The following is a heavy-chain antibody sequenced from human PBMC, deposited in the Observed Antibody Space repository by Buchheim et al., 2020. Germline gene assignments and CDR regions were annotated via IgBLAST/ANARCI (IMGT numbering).Heavy chain of an antibody. J-gene: IGHJ4*02. CDR2: IYYSGST. CDR1: GGSISSSSYY. D-gene: IGHD2-15*01. CDR3: ARHSSNGDCSGGSCYSVYFDY. V-gene: IGHV4-39*01. Sequence: QLQLQESGPGLVKPSETLSLTCTVSGGSISSSSYYWGWIRQPPGKGLEWIGSIYYSGSTYYNPSLKSRVTISVDTSTNQFSLKLSSVTAADTAVYYCARHSSNGDCSGGSCYSVYFDYWGQGTL.